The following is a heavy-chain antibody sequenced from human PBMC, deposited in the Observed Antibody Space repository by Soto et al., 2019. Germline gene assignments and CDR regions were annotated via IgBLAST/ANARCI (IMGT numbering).Heavy chain of an antibody. Sequence: GGSLRLSCAASGFTFSSYAMSWVRQAPGKGLEWVSAISGSGGSTYYADSVKGRFIISRDNSKNTLYLQMNSLRAEDTAVYYCAKVGGYYYYCGRDGWGQGATVTVSS. V-gene: IGHV3-23*01. CDR1: GFTFSSYA. D-gene: IGHD3-16*01. CDR3: AKVGGYYYYCGRDG. CDR2: ISGSGGST. J-gene: IGHJ6*02.